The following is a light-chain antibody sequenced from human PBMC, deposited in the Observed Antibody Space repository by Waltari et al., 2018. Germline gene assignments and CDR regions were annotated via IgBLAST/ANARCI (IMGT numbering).Light chain of an antibody. J-gene: IGKJ4*01. CDR3: QQYDISPLT. Sequence: EIVLKQSPGTLSLSPGERATLSCRASQTVRTTYLTWYQQKPGQAPTLLIYDTSSRATGIPDRFSGSGSGTDFSLTISSLEPEDFAVYYCQQYDISPLTFGGGTKVETK. CDR2: DTS. CDR1: QTVRTTY. V-gene: IGKV3-20*01.